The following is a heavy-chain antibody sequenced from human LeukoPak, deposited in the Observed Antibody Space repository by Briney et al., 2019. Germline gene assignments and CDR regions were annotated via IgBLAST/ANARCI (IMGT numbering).Heavy chain of an antibody. CDR2: ISSSSSYI. CDR1: GFTFSSYS. D-gene: IGHD2-21*02. J-gene: IGHJ4*02. CDR3: VRDGVTGVSHPFDY. V-gene: IGHV3-21*01. Sequence: GGSLRLSCVASGFTFSSYSMNWVRQAPGKGLEWVSSISSSSSYIYYADSVKGRFTISRDNAQYSLYLQMNSLTAEDTAVYYCVRDGVTGVSHPFDYSGQGDLVTAS.